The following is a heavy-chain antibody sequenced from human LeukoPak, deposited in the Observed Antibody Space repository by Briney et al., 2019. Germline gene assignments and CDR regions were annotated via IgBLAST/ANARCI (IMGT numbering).Heavy chain of an antibody. V-gene: IGHV1-2*02. CDR3: ARDDYYYDSSGYLKGFDY. Sequence: ASVKVSCKASGYTFTSYDIHWVRQATGQGLEWMGWINPNSGGTNYAQKFQGRVTMTRDTSISTAYMELSRLRSDDTAVYYCARDDYYYDSSGYLKGFDYWGQGTLVTVSS. CDR2: INPNSGGT. J-gene: IGHJ4*02. D-gene: IGHD3-22*01. CDR1: GYTFTSYD.